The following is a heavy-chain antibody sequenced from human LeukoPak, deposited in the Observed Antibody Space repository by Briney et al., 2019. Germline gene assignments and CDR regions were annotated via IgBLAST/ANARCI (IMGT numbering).Heavy chain of an antibody. J-gene: IGHJ4*02. V-gene: IGHV4-34*01. CDR2: INHSGST. D-gene: IGHD3-10*01. Sequence: SETLSLTCAVYGGSFSGYYWSWIRQPPGKGLEWIGEINHSGSTNYNPSLKSRVTMSVDTSKNQFSLKLSSVTAADTAVYYCARIRSGAMVRGVMAGVYYFDYWGQGTLVTVSS. CDR1: GGSFSGYY. CDR3: ARIRSGAMVRGVMAGVYYFDY.